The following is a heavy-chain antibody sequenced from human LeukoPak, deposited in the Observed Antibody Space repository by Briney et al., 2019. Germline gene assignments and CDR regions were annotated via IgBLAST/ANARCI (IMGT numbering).Heavy chain of an antibody. CDR3: AREDDSSGSLDY. D-gene: IGHD3-22*01. Sequence: SETLSLTCTVSGGSISSGGYYWIWIRQHPGKGLEWIGYIYYSGSTYYNPSLKSRVTISVDTSKNKFSLKLSSVTAADTAVYYCAREDDSSGSLDYWGQGTLVTVSS. J-gene: IGHJ4*02. CDR2: IYYSGST. V-gene: IGHV4-31*03. CDR1: GGSISSGGYY.